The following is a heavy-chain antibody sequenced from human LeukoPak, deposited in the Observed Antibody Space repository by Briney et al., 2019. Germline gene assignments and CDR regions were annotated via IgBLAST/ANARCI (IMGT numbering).Heavy chain of an antibody. J-gene: IGHJ3*02. CDR3: ATYHYSSGTPDAFDI. D-gene: IGHD6-19*01. CDR1: GYTLTELS. CDR2: FDPEDGET. V-gene: IGHV1-24*01. Sequence: ASVKVSCKVSGYTLTELSMHWVRQAPGKGLEWMGGFDPEDGETIYAQKFQGRVTMTEDTSIDTAYMELSSLRSEDTAVYYCATYHYSSGTPDAFDIWGQGTMVTVSS.